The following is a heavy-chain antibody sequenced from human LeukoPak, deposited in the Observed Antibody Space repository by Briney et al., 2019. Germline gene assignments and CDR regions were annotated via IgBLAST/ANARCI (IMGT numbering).Heavy chain of an antibody. D-gene: IGHD2-21*02. CDR3: AKISDPFDY. Sequence: GGSLRLSCAASGFTFSSYGMQWVRQAPGKGLEWVAVISYDGSNKYYADSVKGRFTISRDNSKNTLYLQMNSLRAEDTAVYYCAKISDPFDYWGQGTLVTVSS. J-gene: IGHJ4*02. V-gene: IGHV3-30*18. CDR2: ISYDGSNK. CDR1: GFTFSSYG.